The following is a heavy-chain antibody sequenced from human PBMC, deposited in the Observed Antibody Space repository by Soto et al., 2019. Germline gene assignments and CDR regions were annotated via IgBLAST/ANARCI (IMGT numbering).Heavy chain of an antibody. CDR2: VGGSNDDT. J-gene: IGHJ3*02. CDR3: AKDRVDHNSVWDPFDI. CDR1: GFSFSMFA. V-gene: IGHV3-23*01. Sequence: GGSLRLSCAASGFSFSMFAMSWVRQSPGRGLEWVSGVGGSNDDTHYADSVKGRFTISRDNSKNTLFLQMNSLRVEDTAVYYCAKDRVDHNSVWDPFDIWGQGTMVTVSS. D-gene: IGHD2-15*01.